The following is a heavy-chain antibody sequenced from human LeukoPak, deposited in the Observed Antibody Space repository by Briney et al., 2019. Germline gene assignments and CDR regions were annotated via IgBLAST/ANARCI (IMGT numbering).Heavy chain of an antibody. D-gene: IGHD3-22*01. V-gene: IGHV3-23*01. CDR1: GITLSNYG. CDR3: AKRGVVIRVILVGFHKEAYYFDS. CDR2: ISDSGGRT. Sequence: GGSLRLSCAVSGITLSNYGMNWVRQAPGKGLEWVAGISDSGGRTNYADSVKGRFTISRDNPKNTLYLQMNSLRAEDTAVYFCAKRGVVIRVILVGFHKEAYYFDSWGQGALVTVSS. J-gene: IGHJ4*02.